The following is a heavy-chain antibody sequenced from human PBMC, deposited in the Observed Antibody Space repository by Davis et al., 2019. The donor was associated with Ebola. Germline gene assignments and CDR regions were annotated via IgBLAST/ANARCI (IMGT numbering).Heavy chain of an antibody. CDR3: ARGVEQQHPYGMDV. Sequence: AASVKVSCKSSKYSFTTYYMHWVRQAPGQGLEWMGGINPSGGRATYARNFQGRVTMTRDTSTSTVYMELSSLRSEDTAVYYCARGVEQQHPYGMDVWGKGTTVTVSS. CDR1: KYSFTTYY. D-gene: IGHD6-13*01. V-gene: IGHV1-46*01. CDR2: INPSGGRA. J-gene: IGHJ6*04.